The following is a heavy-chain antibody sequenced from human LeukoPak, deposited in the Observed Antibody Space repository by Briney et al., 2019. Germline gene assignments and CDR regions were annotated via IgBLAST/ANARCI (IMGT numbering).Heavy chain of an antibody. CDR1: GFTFSSYW. CDR2: INRDGSEK. Sequence: GGSLRLSCGASGFTFSSYWMSWVRQGPGKGLEWVANINRDGSEKYYVDSVKGRFTISRDNARDSLHLQINSLRADDTALYYCVREYCSGGTCYVAGYWGQGTLVTVSS. CDR3: VREYCSGGTCYVAGY. J-gene: IGHJ4*02. D-gene: IGHD2-15*01. V-gene: IGHV3-7*03.